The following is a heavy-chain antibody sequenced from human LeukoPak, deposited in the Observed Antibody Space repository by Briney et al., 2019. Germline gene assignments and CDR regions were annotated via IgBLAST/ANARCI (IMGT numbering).Heavy chain of an antibody. V-gene: IGHV1-8*03. CDR1: GYTFTSYD. Sequence: ASVKVSCKASGYTFTSYDINWVRQATGQGLEWMGWMNPNSCNTGYAQKFQGRVTITRNTSISTAYMELSSLRSEDTAVYYCARGPDSSGWYIQRGFDPWGQGTLVTVSS. CDR3: ARGPDSSGWYIQRGFDP. J-gene: IGHJ5*02. D-gene: IGHD6-19*01. CDR2: MNPNSCNT.